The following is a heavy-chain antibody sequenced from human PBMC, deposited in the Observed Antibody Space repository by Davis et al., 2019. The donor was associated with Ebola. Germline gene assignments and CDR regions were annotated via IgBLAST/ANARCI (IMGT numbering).Heavy chain of an antibody. J-gene: IGHJ4*02. Sequence: PSETLSLTCTVSGGSISSGDYYWSWIRQPPGKGLEWIGYIEHHGRTEYFPSLMSRVTISLDTSRNHFSLKLNSVTAADTAVYYCAREERFDLWSGYSNWGQGTLVTVSS. CDR1: GGSISSGDYY. CDR3: AREERFDLWSGYSN. V-gene: IGHV4-61*03. CDR2: IEHHGRT. D-gene: IGHD3-3*01.